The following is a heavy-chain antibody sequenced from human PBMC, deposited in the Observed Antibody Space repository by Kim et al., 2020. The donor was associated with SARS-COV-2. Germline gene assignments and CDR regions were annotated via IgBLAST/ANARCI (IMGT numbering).Heavy chain of an antibody. CDR3: AKGFRVLWFRDRNGFDY. J-gene: IGHJ4*02. V-gene: IGHV3-23*01. Sequence: GGSLRLSCAASGFTFSSYAMSWVRQAPGKGLEWVSAISGSGGSTYYADSVKGRFTISRDNSKNTLYLQMNSLRAEDTAVYYCAKGFRVLWFRDRNGFDYWGQGTLVTVSS. D-gene: IGHD3-10*01. CDR2: ISGSGGST. CDR1: GFTFSSYA.